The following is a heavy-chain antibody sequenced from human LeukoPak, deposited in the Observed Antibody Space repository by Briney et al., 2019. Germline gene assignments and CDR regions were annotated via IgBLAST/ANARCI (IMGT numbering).Heavy chain of an antibody. CDR1: GGSISSYY. Sequence: PSETLSLTCTVSGGSISSYYWSWLRQPAGKGLEWIGRIYTSGSTNYNPSLKSRVTMSVDTSKNQFSLKLSSVTAADTAVYYCARDLYCSSTSCYTLENWFDPWGQGTLVTVSS. V-gene: IGHV4-4*07. D-gene: IGHD2-2*02. CDR2: IYTSGST. J-gene: IGHJ5*02. CDR3: ARDLYCSSTSCYTLENWFDP.